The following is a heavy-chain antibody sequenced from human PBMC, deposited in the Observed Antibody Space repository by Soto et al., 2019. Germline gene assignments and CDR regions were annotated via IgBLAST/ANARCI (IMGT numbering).Heavy chain of an antibody. D-gene: IGHD3-22*01. Sequence: QLQLQESGPGLMKPSETLSLTCTVSGGSISSTSYYWGWIRQPPGKGLEWIGSIYYTVRTYYTPSLKSRVTISVDTSKNQFSLKLSSVTAADTAVYYCARPHYQGVIVGFDSWGQGTLVTVSS. CDR2: IYYTVRT. CDR3: ARPHYQGVIVGFDS. CDR1: GGSISSTSYY. V-gene: IGHV4-39*01. J-gene: IGHJ4*02.